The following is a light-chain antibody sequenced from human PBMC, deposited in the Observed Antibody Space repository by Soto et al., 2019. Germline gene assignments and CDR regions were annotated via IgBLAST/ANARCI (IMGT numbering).Light chain of an antibody. V-gene: IGKV3-11*01. CDR3: QRYNNWPLT. CDR1: QSVSRH. CDR2: DAS. Sequence: EIVLTQSPATLSLSPGERATLSCRASQSVSRHLAWYQQKPGQAPRLLIYDASNRATGIPARFSGSGSGTDFTLTISSLEPEDFAVYYCQRYNNWPLTFGGGTKVESK. J-gene: IGKJ4*01.